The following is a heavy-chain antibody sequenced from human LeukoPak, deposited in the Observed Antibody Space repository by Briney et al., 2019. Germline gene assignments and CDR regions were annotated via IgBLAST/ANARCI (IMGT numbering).Heavy chain of an antibody. D-gene: IGHD2-15*01. CDR1: GGSMNSYY. CDR3: AGSREYCSGGNCSRFDH. CDR2: IYYTGIT. V-gene: IGHV4-59*08. J-gene: IGHJ4*02. Sequence: SETLSLTCTVSGGSMNSYYWTWIRQPPGKGLEWIGAIYYTGITTYNLSLQSRVTLSVDTSKNQFSLRLTSVTAADTAVYYCAGSREYCSGGNCSRFDHWGQGTLVTVSP.